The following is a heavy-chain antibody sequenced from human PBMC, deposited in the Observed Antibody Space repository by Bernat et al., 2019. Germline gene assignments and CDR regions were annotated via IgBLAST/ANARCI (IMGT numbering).Heavy chain of an antibody. D-gene: IGHD3-3*01. CDR1: GYTFTSYG. V-gene: IGHV1-18*01. CDR3: ARSLAQSCYDFWSGYSTCHYMPV. CDR2: ISAYNGNT. J-gene: IGHJ6*03. Sequence: QVQLVQSGAEVKKPGASVKVSCKASGYTFTSYGISWVRQAPGQGLERMGWISAYNGNTNYAQKLQGRTTITTDTSTRRASMGRRILTSDAPAVYSCARSLAQSCYDFWSGYSTCHYMPVWGRGTPVTVSS.